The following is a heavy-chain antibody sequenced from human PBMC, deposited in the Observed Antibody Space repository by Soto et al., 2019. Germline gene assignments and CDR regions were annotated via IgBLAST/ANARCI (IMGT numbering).Heavy chain of an antibody. J-gene: IGHJ6*02. CDR3: ASRATYSKGPGNYYYYYGMDV. Sequence: QLQLQESGSGLVTSSQTLSLTCAVSGGSISSSGYSWSWIRQPPGKGLEWIGYIYHSGSTYYNPSLKSRVTISVDKSKNQFSLKLSSVTAADTAVYYCASRATYSKGPGNYYYYYGMDVWGQGTTVTVSS. V-gene: IGHV4-30-2*01. CDR1: GGSISSSGYS. CDR2: IYHSGST. D-gene: IGHD4-4*01.